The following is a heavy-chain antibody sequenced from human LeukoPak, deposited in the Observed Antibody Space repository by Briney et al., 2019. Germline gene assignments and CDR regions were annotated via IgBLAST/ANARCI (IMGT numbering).Heavy chain of an antibody. V-gene: IGHV3-23*01. CDR3: ATQFRAYYFDY. J-gene: IGHJ4*02. CDR2: ISTSGGGL. CDR1: GFTFNDYA. D-gene: IGHD2-21*01. Sequence: GGSLRLSCSTSGFTFNDYAMSWVRQAPGKGLEWVSSISTSGGGLFYADSVMGRFTISRDNSRNTLYLQMDNLGAEDTAVDYCATQFRAYYFDYWGQGTLVTVSS.